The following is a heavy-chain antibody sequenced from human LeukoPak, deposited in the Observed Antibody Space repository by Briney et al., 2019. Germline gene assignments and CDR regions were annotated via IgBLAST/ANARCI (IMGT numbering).Heavy chain of an antibody. CDR2: ISYDGSKN. Sequence: GGSLRLSCAASGFTVSTNYMSWVRQAPGKGLEWVAVISYDGSKNYYGDSVKGRFTISRDNSKNTLYLQMNSLRAEDTAVYYCAREYGDFDYWGQGTLVTVSS. V-gene: IGHV3-30*03. J-gene: IGHJ4*02. CDR1: GFTVSTNY. D-gene: IGHD4-17*01. CDR3: AREYGDFDY.